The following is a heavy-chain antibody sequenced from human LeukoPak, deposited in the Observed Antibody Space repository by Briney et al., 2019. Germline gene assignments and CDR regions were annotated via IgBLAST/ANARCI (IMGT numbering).Heavy chain of an antibody. V-gene: IGHV3-21*06. D-gene: IGHD6-13*01. Sequence: PGGSLRLSCAASGFSFSSYSMSWVRQAPRRGLEWVSSISSTSSFIYYADSVKGRFTISRDNAMNSLYLQMNSLRADDTAVYYCARGYSSSWYLDWGQGTLVTVSS. J-gene: IGHJ4*02. CDR3: ARGYSSSWYLD. CDR2: ISSTSSFI. CDR1: GFSFSSYS.